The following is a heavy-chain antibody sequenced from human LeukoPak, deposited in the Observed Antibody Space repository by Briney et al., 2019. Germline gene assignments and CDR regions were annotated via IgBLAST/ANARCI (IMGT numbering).Heavy chain of an antibody. CDR1: GFTFSSYS. V-gene: IGHV3-21*01. J-gene: IGHJ4*02. CDR3: ARASSSWYYFDY. D-gene: IGHD6-13*01. CDR2: INSHGDYT. Sequence: PGGSLRLSCAASGFTFSSYSMNWVRQAPGKGLVWVSRINSHGDYTNYADSLKGRFTISRDNAKNSLYLQMNSLRAEDTAVYYCARASSSWYYFDYWGQGTLVTVSS.